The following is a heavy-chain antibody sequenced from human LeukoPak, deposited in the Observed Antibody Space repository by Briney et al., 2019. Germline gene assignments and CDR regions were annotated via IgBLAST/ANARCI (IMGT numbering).Heavy chain of an antibody. CDR3: AKEVGHGSGSYYDY. J-gene: IGHJ4*02. D-gene: IGHD3-10*01. V-gene: IGHV3-23*01. Sequence: GGSLRLSCAASGFTFNNYAMNWVRQAPGKGLEWVSAITGGGGSTYYADSVEGRFTISRDNSKNMLYLQMNSLRADDTAVYYCAKEVGHGSGSYYDYWGQGTLVTVSS. CDR2: ITGGGGST. CDR1: GFTFNNYA.